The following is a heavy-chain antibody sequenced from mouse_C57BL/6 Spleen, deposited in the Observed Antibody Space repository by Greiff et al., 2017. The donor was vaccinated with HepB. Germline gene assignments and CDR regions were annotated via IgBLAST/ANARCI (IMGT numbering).Heavy chain of an antibody. V-gene: IGHV1-26*01. D-gene: IGHD2-5*01. CDR3: ARWAYYSNYASSY. J-gene: IGHJ3*01. Sequence: VQLQQSGPELVKPGASVKISCKASGYTFTDYYMNWVKQSHGKSLEWIGDINPNNGGTSYNQKFKGKATLTVDKSSSTAYMELRSLTSEDSAVYYCARWAYYSNYASSYWGQGTLVTVSA. CDR1: GYTFTDYY. CDR2: INPNNGGT.